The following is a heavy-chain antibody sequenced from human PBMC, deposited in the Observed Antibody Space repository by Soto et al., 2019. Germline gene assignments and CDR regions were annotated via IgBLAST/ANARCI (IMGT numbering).Heavy chain of an antibody. J-gene: IGHJ3*02. D-gene: IGHD3-10*01. Sequence: QVQLVQSGAEVKKPGASVKVSCKASGYTFTSCDINWVRQSPGQGLEWMGWMNPNSGNTGYAQKFQGRVTMTRNTSISTAYMELSSLRSEDTAVYYCARGINYYASGDDAFDIWGQGTMFTVSS. CDR2: MNPNSGNT. CDR1: GYTFTSCD. V-gene: IGHV1-8*01. CDR3: ARGINYYASGDDAFDI.